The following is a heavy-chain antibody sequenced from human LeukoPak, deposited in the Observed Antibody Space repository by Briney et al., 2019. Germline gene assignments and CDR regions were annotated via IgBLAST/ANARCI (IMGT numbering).Heavy chain of an antibody. V-gene: IGHV3-11*04. Sequence: PGGSLRLSCAASGFTVSTNYMSWVRQAPGKGLEWVSYISSSGRTIYYADSVKGRFTISRDSAKNSLYLQMISLRVEDTAVYYCARRAIAEGFDYWGQGTLVTVSS. CDR3: ARRAIAEGFDY. D-gene: IGHD6-13*01. CDR2: ISSSGRTI. J-gene: IGHJ4*02. CDR1: GFTVSTNY.